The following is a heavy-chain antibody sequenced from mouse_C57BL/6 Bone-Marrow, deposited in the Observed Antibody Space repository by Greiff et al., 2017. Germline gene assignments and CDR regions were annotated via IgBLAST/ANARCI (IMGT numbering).Heavy chain of an antibody. CDR3: ASPEGYYYAMDY. CDR2: ISSGGSYT. CDR1: GFTFSSYG. Sequence: EVMLVESGGDLVKPGGSLKLSCAASGFTFSSYGMSWVRQTPDKRLEWVATISSGGSYTYYPDSVKGRFTISRDNAKNTLYLQMSSLKSEDTAMYYWASPEGYYYAMDYWGQGTSVTVSS. V-gene: IGHV5-6*01. J-gene: IGHJ4*01.